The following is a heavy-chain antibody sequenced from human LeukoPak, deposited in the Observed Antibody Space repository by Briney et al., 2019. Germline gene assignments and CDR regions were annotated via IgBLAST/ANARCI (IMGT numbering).Heavy chain of an antibody. J-gene: IGHJ5*02. CDR1: GDSISSGSHY. CDR2: IHTSGST. Sequence: SETLSLTCTVSGDSISSGSHYWSWIRQPAGKGLEWIGRIHTSGSTNYNPSLKSRVTISVDTSKNQFSLSLSSVTAADTAVYYRARENPYSSSGDWFDPWGQGTLVTVSS. D-gene: IGHD6-6*01. V-gene: IGHV4-61*02. CDR3: ARENPYSSSGDWFDP.